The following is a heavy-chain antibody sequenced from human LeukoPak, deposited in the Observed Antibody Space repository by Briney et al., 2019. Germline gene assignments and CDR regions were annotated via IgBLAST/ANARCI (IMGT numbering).Heavy chain of an antibody. CDR3: ARSGAYCGGDCPTNC. Sequence: GGSLRLSCSASGFTFSTYAMHWVRQAPGKGLEWVAGVSYDGKNEYYPDSVKDRFTISRDDSKNTLYLQMNSLRVDDTAIYFCARSGAYCGGDCPTNCWGQGSLVTVSS. CDR1: GFTFSTYA. V-gene: IGHV3-30*03. J-gene: IGHJ4*02. D-gene: IGHD2-21*02. CDR2: VSYDGKNE.